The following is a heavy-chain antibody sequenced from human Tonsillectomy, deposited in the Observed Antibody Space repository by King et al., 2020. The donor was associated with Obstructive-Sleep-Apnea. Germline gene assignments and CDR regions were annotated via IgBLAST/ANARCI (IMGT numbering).Heavy chain of an antibody. CDR1: GFTFSRFA. V-gene: IGHV3-64D*06. Sequence: VQLVESGGGLVQPGGSLRLSCSASGFTFSRFAMHWVRQAPERGLEYVAGISGDANRTVYADSALGRFIISRDNSKNTVSLQMSGSRPEDTALYYCVKSRLHFRMDVVVIEDSFDIWGQGTMVTVSS. J-gene: IGHJ3*02. CDR3: VKSRLHFRMDVVVIEDSFDI. D-gene: IGHD2-15*01. CDR2: ISGDANRT.